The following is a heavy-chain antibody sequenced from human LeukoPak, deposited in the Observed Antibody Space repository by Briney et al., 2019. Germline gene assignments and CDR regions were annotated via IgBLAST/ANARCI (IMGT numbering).Heavy chain of an antibody. CDR2: ISSRSSYI. Sequence: GGSLRLSCAASGFTFSSHSMNWVRQAPGERLEWVSSISSRSSYIYYADSVKGRFTISRDNSKNTLYLQMNSLRAEDTAVYYCARTPDYWGQGTLVTVSS. J-gene: IGHJ4*02. CDR1: GFTFSSHS. CDR3: ARTPDY. V-gene: IGHV3-21*01.